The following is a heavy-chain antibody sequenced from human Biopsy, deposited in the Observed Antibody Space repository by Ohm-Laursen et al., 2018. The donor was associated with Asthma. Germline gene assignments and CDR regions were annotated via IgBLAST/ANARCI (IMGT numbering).Heavy chain of an antibody. CDR3: ARDSPSGSDFDYYYFDY. D-gene: IGHD5-12*01. Sequence: SLRLSCAASGFMFSDYVFHWVRQAPGKGLEWVAIISYDGTNTYYADSVKGRFTISRDNSKNTLYLQMNGLKAEDTAVYYCARDSPSGSDFDYYYFDYWGQGSLVTVSS. CDR2: ISYDGTNT. V-gene: IGHV3-30-3*01. J-gene: IGHJ4*02. CDR1: GFMFSDYV.